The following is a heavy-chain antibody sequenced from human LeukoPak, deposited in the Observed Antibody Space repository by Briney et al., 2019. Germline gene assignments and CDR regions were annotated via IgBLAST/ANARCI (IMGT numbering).Heavy chain of an antibody. V-gene: IGHV4-34*01. Sequence: SETLSLTYAVYGGSFSCYYWSWIRQPPGKGLEWIGEINHSGSTNYNPSLKSRVTISVDTSKNQFSLKLSSVTAADTAVYYCARVVPATKWSNWFDPWGQGTLVTVSS. D-gene: IGHD2-2*01. CDR3: ARVVPATKWSNWFDP. CDR2: INHSGST. J-gene: IGHJ5*02. CDR1: GGSFSCYY.